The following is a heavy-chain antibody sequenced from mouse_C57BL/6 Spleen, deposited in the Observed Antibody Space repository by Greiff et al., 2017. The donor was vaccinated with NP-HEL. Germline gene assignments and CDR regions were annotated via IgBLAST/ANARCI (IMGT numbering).Heavy chain of an antibody. CDR3: AAPGDYYAMDY. V-gene: IGHV1-26*01. J-gene: IGHJ4*01. CDR2: INPNNGGT. Sequence: VQLQQSGPELVKPGASVKISCKASGYTFTDYYMNWVKQSHGKSLEWIGDINPNNGGTSYNQKFKGKATLTVDKSSSTAYMELRSLTSEDSAVYYCAAPGDYYAMDYWGQGTSVTVSS. CDR1: GYTFTDYY.